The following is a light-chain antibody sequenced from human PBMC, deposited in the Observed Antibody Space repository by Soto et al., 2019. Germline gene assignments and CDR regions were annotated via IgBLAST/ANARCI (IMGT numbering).Light chain of an antibody. Sequence: EIVLTQSPGTLSLSPGERATLSCRASQSVSSSYLAWYQQKAGQAPRLLIYGASSMATGIPDRFSGSGSGTDFTLTISRLEPEDFAIYYCQQYGSAPYTFGRGTKLEIK. CDR2: GAS. CDR3: QQYGSAPYT. V-gene: IGKV3-20*01. CDR1: QSVSSSY. J-gene: IGKJ2*01.